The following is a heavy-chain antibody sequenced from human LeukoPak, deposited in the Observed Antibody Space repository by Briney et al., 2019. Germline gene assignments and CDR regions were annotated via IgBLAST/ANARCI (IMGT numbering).Heavy chain of an antibody. V-gene: IGHV1-18*01. CDR3: ARSGVRGVIVIYWFDP. J-gene: IGHJ5*02. Sequence: GASVKVSCKASGYTFTSYGINWVRQAPGQGLEWMGWTITYNGNTNYAQKLQGRVTMTTDTSTSTAYMELRSLRSDDTAVYYCARSGVRGVIVIYWFDPWGQGTLVTVSS. CDR1: GYTFTSYG. CDR2: TITYNGNT. D-gene: IGHD3-10*01.